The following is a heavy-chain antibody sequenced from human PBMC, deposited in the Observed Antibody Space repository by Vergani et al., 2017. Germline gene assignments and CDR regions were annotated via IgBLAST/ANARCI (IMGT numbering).Heavy chain of an antibody. Sequence: EVQLVQSGAEVKKPGESLKISCKGSGYSFTSYWIGWVRQMPGKGLEWMGIIYPGDSDTRYSPSFQGQVTISADKSISTAYLQWSSLKASDTAMDYGARLPGRTHEYGDVGGYMDVWGKGTTVTVSS. D-gene: IGHD4-17*01. CDR2: IYPGDSDT. CDR3: ARLPGRTHEYGDVGGYMDV. V-gene: IGHV5-51*03. CDR1: GYSFTSYW. J-gene: IGHJ6*03.